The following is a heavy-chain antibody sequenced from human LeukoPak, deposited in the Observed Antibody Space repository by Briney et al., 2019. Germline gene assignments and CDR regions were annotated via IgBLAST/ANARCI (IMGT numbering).Heavy chain of an antibody. V-gene: IGHV3-33*06. CDR2: IFYNGSKK. CDR1: GFTFRNQG. Sequence: PGGSLRLSCAASGFTFRNQGMRWVRQAAGKGPEWVALIFYNGSKKFYANSVRGRYTISRDNSENMLYLQLNNLRVEDTAIYFCVNWGAAAGFRDFWGRGTLVAVSS. J-gene: IGHJ4*02. CDR3: VNWGAAAGFRDF. D-gene: IGHD6-13*01.